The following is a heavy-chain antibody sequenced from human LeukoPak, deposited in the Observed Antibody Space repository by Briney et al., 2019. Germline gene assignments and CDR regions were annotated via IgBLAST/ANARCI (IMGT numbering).Heavy chain of an antibody. CDR3: ASYAEPYYYDSSGYYSFGY. D-gene: IGHD3-22*01. Sequence: ASVKVSCKASGGTFSIYAISWVRQAPGQGLEWMGGIIPIFGTANYAQKFQGRVTITADESTSTAYMELSSLRSEDTAVYYCASYAEPYYYDSSGYYSFGYWGQGTLVTVSS. V-gene: IGHV1-69*01. CDR1: GGTFSIYA. CDR2: IIPIFGTA. J-gene: IGHJ4*02.